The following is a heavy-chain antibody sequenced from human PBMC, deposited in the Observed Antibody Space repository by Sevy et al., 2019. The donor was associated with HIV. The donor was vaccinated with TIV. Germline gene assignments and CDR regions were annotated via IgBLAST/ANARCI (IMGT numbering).Heavy chain of an antibody. D-gene: IGHD6-19*01. CDR1: GFTFSSYE. CDR3: ARVQQWLVIYYYYGMDV. J-gene: IGHJ6*02. CDR2: ISSSGSTI. V-gene: IGHV3-48*03. Sequence: GGSLRLSCAASGFTFSSYEMNWVRQAPGKGLEWVSYISSSGSTIYYADSVKGRFTISRDNAKNSLYLQMNSLRADDTAVYYCARVQQWLVIYYYYGMDVWGQGTTVTVSS.